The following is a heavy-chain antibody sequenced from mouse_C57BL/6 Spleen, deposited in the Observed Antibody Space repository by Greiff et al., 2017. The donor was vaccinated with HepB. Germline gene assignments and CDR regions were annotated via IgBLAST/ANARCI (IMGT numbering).Heavy chain of an antibody. CDR1: GFTFSDYG. Sequence: EVKVVESGGGLVKPGGSLKLSCAASGFTFSDYGMHWVRQAPEKGLEWVAYISSGSSTIYYADTVKGRFTISRDNAKNTLFLQMTSLRSEDTAMYYCARGILYSNYGYFDVWGTGTTVTVSS. V-gene: IGHV5-17*01. CDR3: ARGILYSNYGYFDV. CDR2: ISSGSSTI. J-gene: IGHJ1*03. D-gene: IGHD2-5*01.